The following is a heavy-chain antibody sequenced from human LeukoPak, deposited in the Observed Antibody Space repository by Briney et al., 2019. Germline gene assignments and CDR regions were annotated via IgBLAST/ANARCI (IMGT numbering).Heavy chain of an antibody. J-gene: IGHJ4*02. CDR3: ARQFCSGGSCYSGFDY. V-gene: IGHV5-51*01. CDR1: GYSFTSHW. Sequence: KPGESLKISCKGSGYSFTSHWIGWVRQMPGKGLEWMGIIYPGDSDTRYSPSFQGQVTISADKSISTAYLQWSSLKASDTAMYYCARQFCSGGSCYSGFDYWGQGTLVTVSS. D-gene: IGHD2-15*01. CDR2: IYPGDSDT.